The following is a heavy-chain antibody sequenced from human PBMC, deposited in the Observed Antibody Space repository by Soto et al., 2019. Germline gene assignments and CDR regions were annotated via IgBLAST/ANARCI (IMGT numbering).Heavy chain of an antibody. Sequence: EVQLLESGGGLVQPGGSLRRSCAASGFTFSNYVMNWVRQAPGKGLEWVSTISYSADKTFYAVSVKGPFTISRDNSRDPLFLQMNSLRADEAAVYYCARRARTATTNWGAFDIWGQGTMVTVSS. CDR1: GFTFSNYV. D-gene: IGHD1-7*01. CDR3: ARRARTATTNWGAFDI. CDR2: ISYSADKT. J-gene: IGHJ3*02. V-gene: IGHV3-23*01.